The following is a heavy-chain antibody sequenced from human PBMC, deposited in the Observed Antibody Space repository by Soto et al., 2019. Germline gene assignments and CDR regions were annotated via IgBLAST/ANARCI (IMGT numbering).Heavy chain of an antibody. CDR2: ISAYNGST. V-gene: IGHV1-18*01. D-gene: IGHD2-8*01. CDR1: GYTFTSYG. J-gene: IGHJ4*02. Sequence: GASVKVSCKASGYTFTSYGISWVRQAPGQGLEWMGWISAYNGSTNYAQKLLGRVTMTTDTSTSTAYMELRSLRSDDTAVYYCARTCWDCTQGVCYYYWCQGTAVTVSA. CDR3: ARTCWDCTQGVCYYY.